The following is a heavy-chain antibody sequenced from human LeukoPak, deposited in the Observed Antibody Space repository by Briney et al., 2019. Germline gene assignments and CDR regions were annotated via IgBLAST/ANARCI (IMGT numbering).Heavy chain of an antibody. CDR2: IDPRDSYT. V-gene: IGHV5-10-1*01. CDR3: AFYAGHSGPEWYFDF. CDR1: GYNFASYW. J-gene: IGHJ4*02. D-gene: IGHD5-12*01. Sequence: GESLKISCKGPGYNFASYWITWIRQMPGKGLEWMGRIDPRDSYTNYSPLFQGHVTMSTDKSVSTVYLQWSNLWASDTAIYYCAFYAGHSGPEWYFDFWGQGTPVTVSS.